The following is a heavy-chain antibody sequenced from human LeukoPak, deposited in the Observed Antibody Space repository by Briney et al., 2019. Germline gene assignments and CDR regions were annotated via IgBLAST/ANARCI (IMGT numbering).Heavy chain of an antibody. D-gene: IGHD2/OR15-2a*01. V-gene: IGHV3-30-3*01. J-gene: IGHJ4*02. CDR1: GFTFSSYA. Sequence: GGSLRLSCAASGFTFSSYAMHWVRQAPGKGLEWVAVISYDGSNKYYADSVKGRFTISRDNSKNTLYLQMNSLRAEDTAVYYCARDGVSWGQGTLVTVSS. CDR3: ARDGVS. CDR2: ISYDGSNK.